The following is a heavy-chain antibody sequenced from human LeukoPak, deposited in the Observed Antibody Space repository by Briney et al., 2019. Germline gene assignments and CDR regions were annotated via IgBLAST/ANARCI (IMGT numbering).Heavy chain of an antibody. CDR2: INPNSGVT. V-gene: IGHV1-2*02. Sequence: ASVKVSCKASGYTFTGYYMHWVRQAPGQGPEWMGWINPNSGVTNYAQKFQGRVTMTRDTSISTAYMELSRLRSDDTAMYYCARDMLAVPSNWFDPWGQGTLVTVSS. J-gene: IGHJ5*02. CDR3: ARDMLAVPSNWFDP. D-gene: IGHD2-8*01. CDR1: GYTFTGYY.